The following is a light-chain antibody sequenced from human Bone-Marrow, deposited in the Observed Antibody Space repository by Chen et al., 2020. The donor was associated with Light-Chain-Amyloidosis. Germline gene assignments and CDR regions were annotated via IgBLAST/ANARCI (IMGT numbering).Light chain of an antibody. Sequence: QSALTPPAPGSGCPGKSITISCTGTSSDVGGYNYVSWYQQHPGTAPKLVIFDVSYRPSGISNRFSGSKSGNTASLTISGLQAEDEADYYCSSYTRSSTWLFGGGTRLTVL. CDR2: DVS. CDR3: SSYTRSSTWL. CDR1: SSDVGGYNY. V-gene: IGLV2-14*03. J-gene: IGLJ3*02.